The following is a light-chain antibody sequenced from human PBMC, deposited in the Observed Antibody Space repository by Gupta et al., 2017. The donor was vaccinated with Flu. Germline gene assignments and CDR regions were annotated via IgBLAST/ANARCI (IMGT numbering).Light chain of an antibody. CDR3: QQENSYPWT. V-gene: IGKV1-5*03. J-gene: IGKJ1*01. Sequence: QKPGKAPKLLIYKASRVESGVPSRFSGSGSATEFTLTISILQPDDFATYYCQQENSYPWTFGQGTKVEIK. CDR2: KAS.